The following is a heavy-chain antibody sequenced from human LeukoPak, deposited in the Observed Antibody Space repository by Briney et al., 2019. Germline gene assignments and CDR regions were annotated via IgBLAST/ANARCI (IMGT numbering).Heavy chain of an antibody. CDR3: TAIREYCDSAGCYSPYFYYYMDV. Sequence: PGGSLRLACAASGFTFGNAWMNWVRQAPGKGLEWVGRIKTIQDGGTTDYATPVKGRFTISRDDSRNTLYLQMNSLRTDDTAIYYCTAIREYCDSAGCYSPYFYYYMDVWGKGTTVAVSS. J-gene: IGHJ6*03. CDR2: IKTIQDGGTT. D-gene: IGHD2-15*01. CDR1: GFTFGNAW. V-gene: IGHV3-15*01.